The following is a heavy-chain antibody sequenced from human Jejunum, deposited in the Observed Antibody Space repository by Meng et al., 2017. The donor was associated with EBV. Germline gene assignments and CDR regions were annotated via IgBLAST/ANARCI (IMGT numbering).Heavy chain of an antibody. CDR1: GFTFSSYS. V-gene: IGHV3-21*02. CDR2: ISSGSSFI. J-gene: IGHJ4*02. CDR3: VRDSSFNVH. Sequence: VQMVEEGGGLVKPGGSLRLSCAASGFTFSSYSMNWVRQAPGKGLEWVSYISSGSSFIYYADSVKGRFTISRDDAKNSLSLQMNNLGADDTAVYYCVRDSSFNVHWGQGTLVTVSS. D-gene: IGHD3-16*02.